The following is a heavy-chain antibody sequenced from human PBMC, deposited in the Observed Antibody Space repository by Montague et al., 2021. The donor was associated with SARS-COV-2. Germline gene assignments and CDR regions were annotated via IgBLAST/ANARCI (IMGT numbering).Heavy chain of an antibody. D-gene: IGHD1-26*01. Sequence: SETLSLTCTVSGGSISSSSYYWGWIRQPPGKGLEWIGSIYYSGSTYYNPSLKSRVTISVDTSKNQFSQKLSSVTAADTAVYYCVEIVGAADYWGQGTLVTVSS. V-gene: IGHV4-39*01. CDR1: GGSISSSSYY. J-gene: IGHJ4*02. CDR2: IYYSGST. CDR3: VEIVGAADY.